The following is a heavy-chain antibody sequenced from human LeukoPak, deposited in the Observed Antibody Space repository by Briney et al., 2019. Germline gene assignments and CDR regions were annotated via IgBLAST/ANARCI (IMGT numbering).Heavy chain of an antibody. CDR2: ISTSSLFI. D-gene: IGHD4-11*01. V-gene: IGHV3-21*01. Sequence: GGSLRLSCAASGFTFSSYSMHWVRQAPGKGPEWVSSISTSSLFIYYADSVKGRFTISRDNAKNSLYLQTNSLRAEDTAVYYCARDGDYTNTYFDYWGQGTLVTVSS. CDR3: ARDGDYTNTYFDY. CDR1: GFTFSSYS. J-gene: IGHJ4*02.